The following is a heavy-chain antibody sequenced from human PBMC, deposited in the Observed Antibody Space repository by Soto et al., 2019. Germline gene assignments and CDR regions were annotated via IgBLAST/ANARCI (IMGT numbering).Heavy chain of an antibody. CDR3: ARAVILEWLYDY. D-gene: IGHD3-3*01. V-gene: IGHV1-2*02. CDR1: GYTFTGYY. J-gene: IGHJ4*02. CDR2: INPNSGGT. Sequence: ASVKVSCKASGYTFTGYYMHWVRQAPGQGLEWMGWINPNSGGTNYAQKFQGRVTMTRDTSISTAYMELSRLRSDDTAVYYCARAVILEWLYDYWGQGTLATVSS.